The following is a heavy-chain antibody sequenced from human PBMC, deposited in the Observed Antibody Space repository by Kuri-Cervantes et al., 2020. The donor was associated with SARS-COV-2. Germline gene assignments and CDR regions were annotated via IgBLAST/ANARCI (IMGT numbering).Heavy chain of an antibody. J-gene: IGHJ4*02. CDR3: ARDLVEVGYCCGGSCPYYFDY. CDR2: ISAYNGNT. CDR1: GYSSSSYG. V-gene: IGHV1-18*01. Sequence: ASVKNSCKAAGYSSSSYGISCVRQAPGQGCEWMGWISAYNGNTNYAQKLQGRVTMTTDTSTDTAYMELRSLRSDDTAVYYCARDLVEVGYCCGGSCPYYFDYWGQGTLVTVSS. D-gene: IGHD2-15*01.